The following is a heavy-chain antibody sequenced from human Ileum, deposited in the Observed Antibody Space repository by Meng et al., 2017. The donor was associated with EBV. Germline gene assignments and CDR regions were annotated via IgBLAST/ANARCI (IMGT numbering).Heavy chain of an antibody. J-gene: IGHJ4*02. D-gene: IGHD4-17*01. Sequence: QLQLQGSGPGLVKTLGTHPPTCTVDGGPISSSNHYWGWIRPPPGKGLEWIANIYYSGSTYYNPSLKSRVTISVDTSKNQFSLKLSSVTAADTAVYYCAGDGDGGQGTLVTVSS. V-gene: IGHV4-39*07. CDR3: AGDGD. CDR1: GGPISSSNHY. CDR2: IYYSGST.